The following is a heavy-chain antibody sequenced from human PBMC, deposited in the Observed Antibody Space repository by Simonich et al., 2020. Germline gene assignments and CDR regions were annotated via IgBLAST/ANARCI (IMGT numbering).Heavy chain of an antibody. Sequence: QVQLVQSGAEVKKPGASVKVSCKASGYTFTGYYMHWVRQAPGQGLEWNGRINPNRGGTNYAQKVQGRGTMTRDTSISTAYMELSRLRSDDTAVYYCARDLRGSYYYYYYMDVWGKGTTVTVSS. CDR2: INPNRGGT. V-gene: IGHV1-2*02. J-gene: IGHJ6*03. D-gene: IGHD1-26*01. CDR1: GYTFTGYY. CDR3: ARDLRGSYYYYYYMDV.